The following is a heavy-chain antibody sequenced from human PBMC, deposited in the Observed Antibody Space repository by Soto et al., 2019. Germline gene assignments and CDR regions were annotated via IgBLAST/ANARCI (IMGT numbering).Heavy chain of an antibody. Sequence: GGSLRLSCAASGFTFSSYAMHWVRQAPGKGLEWVAVISYDGSNKYYADSVKGRFTISRDNSKNTLYLQMNSLRAEDTAVYYCARGGAPVAVAGTFYYGMDVWGQGTTVTVSS. J-gene: IGHJ6*02. CDR3: ARGGAPVAVAGTFYYGMDV. V-gene: IGHV3-30-3*01. CDR2: ISYDGSNK. CDR1: GFTFSSYA. D-gene: IGHD6-19*01.